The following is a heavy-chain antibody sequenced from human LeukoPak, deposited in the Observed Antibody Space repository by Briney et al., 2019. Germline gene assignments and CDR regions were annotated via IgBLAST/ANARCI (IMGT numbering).Heavy chain of an antibody. CDR3: ARFDAKYYYDSSGYDY. CDR2: MNPNSGNT. V-gene: IGHV1-8*01. J-gene: IGHJ4*02. CDR1: GYTFTSYD. Sequence: ASVKVSCKASGYTFTSYDINWVRQATGQGLEWMGWMNPNSGNTGYAQKFQGGVTMTRNTSISTAYMELSSLRSEDTAVYYCARFDAKYYYDSSGYDYWGQGTLVTVSS. D-gene: IGHD3-22*01.